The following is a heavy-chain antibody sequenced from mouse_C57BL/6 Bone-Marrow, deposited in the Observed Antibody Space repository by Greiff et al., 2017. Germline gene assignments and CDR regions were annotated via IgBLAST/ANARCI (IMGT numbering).Heavy chain of an antibody. D-gene: IGHD3-1*01. Sequence: VQLQQSGPELVKPGASVKISCKASGYTFTDYYMNWVKQSHGQSLEWIGDINPNNGGTSYNQKFKGKATLTVDKSSSTAYMELRSLTSEDSAVYYCARSGDYFFDYWGQGTTLTVSS. CDR2: INPNNGGT. CDR1: GYTFTDYY. CDR3: ARSGDYFFDY. V-gene: IGHV1-26*01. J-gene: IGHJ2*01.